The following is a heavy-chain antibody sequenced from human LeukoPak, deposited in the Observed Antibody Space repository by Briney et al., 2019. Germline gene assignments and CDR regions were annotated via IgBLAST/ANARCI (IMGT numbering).Heavy chain of an antibody. CDR3: ARDGRTDRFAFY. D-gene: IGHD1-26*01. CDR2: LYASGSA. J-gene: IGHJ4*02. Sequence: PGGSLRLSCAASGFTVSSNYMSWVRQTPGKGLEWVSVLYASGSAYYADSVKGRFTISRDNSKNTLYLQMNSLRADDTAMYYCARDGRTDRFAFYWGQGNLVTVSS. CDR1: GFTVSSNY. V-gene: IGHV3-53*01.